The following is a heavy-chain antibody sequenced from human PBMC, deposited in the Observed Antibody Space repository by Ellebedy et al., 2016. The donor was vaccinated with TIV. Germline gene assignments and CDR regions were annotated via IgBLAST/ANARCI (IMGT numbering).Heavy chain of an antibody. D-gene: IGHD5-18*01. Sequence: GESLKISCAASGFTFSSYGMHWVRQAPGKGLEWVAVIWYDGSNKYYADSVKGRFTISRDNSKNTLYLQMNSLRAEDTAVYYCAREGDTAMVHGMDVWGQGTTVTVSS. V-gene: IGHV3-33*01. CDR3: AREGDTAMVHGMDV. CDR2: IWYDGSNK. J-gene: IGHJ6*02. CDR1: GFTFSSYG.